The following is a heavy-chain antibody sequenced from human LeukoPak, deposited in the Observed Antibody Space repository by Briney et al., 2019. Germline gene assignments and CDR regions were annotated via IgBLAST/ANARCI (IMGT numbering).Heavy chain of an antibody. J-gene: IGHJ4*02. Sequence: GGSLRLSCAASGFIFSLYCMHWVRQAPGKGPMWVSRICPDGTGISYADSVKARFTTSRDNAKNTVYLQMNGLREEDTVVYYCVRDFRSADYWGQGTLVTVSS. CDR1: GFIFSLYC. CDR3: VRDFRSADY. V-gene: IGHV3-74*01. CDR2: ICPDGTGI.